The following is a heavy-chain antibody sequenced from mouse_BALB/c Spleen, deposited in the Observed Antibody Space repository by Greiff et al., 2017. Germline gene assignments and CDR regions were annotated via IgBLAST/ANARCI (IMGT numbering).Heavy chain of an antibody. CDR2: INSNGGST. Sequence: EVMLVESGGGLVQPGGSLKLSCAASGFTFSSYGMSWVRQTPDKRLELVATINSNGGSTYYPDSVKGRFTISRDNAKNTLYLQMSSLKSEDTAMYYCARHGAMDYWGQGTSVTVSS. J-gene: IGHJ4*01. V-gene: IGHV5-6-3*01. CDR3: ARHGAMDY. CDR1: GFTFSSYG.